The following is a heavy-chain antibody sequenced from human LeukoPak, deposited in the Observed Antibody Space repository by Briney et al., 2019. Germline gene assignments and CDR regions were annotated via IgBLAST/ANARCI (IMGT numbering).Heavy chain of an antibody. D-gene: IGHD3-10*01. CDR2: IYSDNT. V-gene: IGHV3-53*01. CDR1: GFTVSSNS. CDR3: ARDWIGSFDY. Sequence: GGSLRLSCTVSGFTVSSNSMSWVRQAPGKGLEWVSFIYSDNTHYSDSVKGRFTISRDNAKNSLYLQMNSLRAEDTAVYYCARDWIGSFDYWGQGTLVTVSS. J-gene: IGHJ4*02.